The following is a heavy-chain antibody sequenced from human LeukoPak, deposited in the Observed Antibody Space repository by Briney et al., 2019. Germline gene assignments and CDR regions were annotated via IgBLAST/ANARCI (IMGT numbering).Heavy chain of an antibody. D-gene: IGHD1-26*01. CDR3: ARVGKVGAIIYYYYMDV. Sequence: PGGSLRLSCAASGFTFNTYAMNWVRQAPGKGLEWVSAISGGGDHTYYADSVKGRFTISRDNSKNTLYLQMNSLRAEDTAVYYCARVGKVGAIIYYYYMDVWGKGTTVTVSS. CDR1: GFTFNTYA. CDR2: ISGGGDHT. V-gene: IGHV3-23*01. J-gene: IGHJ6*03.